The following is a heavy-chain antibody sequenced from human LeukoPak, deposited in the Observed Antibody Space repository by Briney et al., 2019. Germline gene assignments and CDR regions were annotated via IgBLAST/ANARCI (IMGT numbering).Heavy chain of an antibody. CDR3: QSTKPYYYDISGYYDYFDY. Sequence: SETLSLTCAVYGGSFSGYYWSWIRQPPGKGLEWIGEINHSGSTNYNPSLKSRVTMSVDTSKNQFSLKLSSVTAAEPAVCYCQSTKPYYYDISGYYDYFDYWGQGALVTVSS. J-gene: IGHJ4*02. V-gene: IGHV4-34*01. D-gene: IGHD3-22*01. CDR2: INHSGST. CDR1: GGSFSGYY.